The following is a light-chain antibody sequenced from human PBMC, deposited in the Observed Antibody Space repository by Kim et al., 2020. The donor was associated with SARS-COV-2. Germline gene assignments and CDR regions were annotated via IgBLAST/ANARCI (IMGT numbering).Light chain of an antibody. J-gene: IGLJ2*01. CDR1: SSDVGGHNY. Sequence: GQSVTLSCTGTSSDVGGHNYVSWYQQHPGKAPNLLIYEVSERPSGVPDRFSGSKSGNTASLTVSGLQSEDEADYYCSSYAGSNIVVFGGGTQLTVL. CDR2: EVS. CDR3: SSYAGSNIVV. V-gene: IGLV2-8*01.